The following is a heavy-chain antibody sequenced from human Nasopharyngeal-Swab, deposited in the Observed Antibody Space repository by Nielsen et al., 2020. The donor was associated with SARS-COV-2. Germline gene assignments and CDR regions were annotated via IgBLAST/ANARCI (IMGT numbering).Heavy chain of an antibody. D-gene: IGHD6-19*01. Sequence: GSLTLSCAVYGGSFSGYYWSWVRQPTGKGLEYIGEIYHSGSTNYNPSLKSRVTISVDKSNNQFSLKLSSVNAPDTAVYYCAGVKREWLGIYYYYMDVWGKGTTVTVSS. J-gene: IGHJ6*03. CDR1: GGSFSGYY. CDR3: AGVKREWLGIYYYYMDV. V-gene: IGHV4-34*01. CDR2: IYHSGST.